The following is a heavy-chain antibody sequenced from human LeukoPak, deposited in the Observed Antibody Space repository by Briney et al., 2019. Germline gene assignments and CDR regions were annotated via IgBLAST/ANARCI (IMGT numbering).Heavy chain of an antibody. CDR3: AKPSSGNYPPTGY. Sequence: GGSLRLSCAASGFTFSSYDASWVRQAPGKGLEWVSAISGSGDRTHYADSVKGRFTISRDNSKNTLYLQINSLRAEDTAVYYYAKPSSGNYPPTGYWGQGTLVTVSS. CDR1: GFTFSSYD. CDR2: ISGSGDRT. V-gene: IGHV3-23*01. J-gene: IGHJ4*02. D-gene: IGHD1-26*01.